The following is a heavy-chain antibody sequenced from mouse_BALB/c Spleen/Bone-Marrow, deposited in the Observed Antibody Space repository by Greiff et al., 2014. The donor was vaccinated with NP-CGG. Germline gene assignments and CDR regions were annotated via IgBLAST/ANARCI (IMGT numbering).Heavy chain of an antibody. D-gene: IGHD1-1*01. CDR1: GFTFSNYW. V-gene: IGHV6-6*02. CDR3: TRDYSY. Sequence: DVQLQESGGGLVQPGGSMKLSCVASGFTFSNYWMNWVRQSPEKGLEWVAEIRLKSNNYATHYAESVKGRFTISRDDSKSSVYLQMNNLRAEDTGIYYCTRDYSYWGQGTLVTVSA. J-gene: IGHJ3*01. CDR2: IRLKSNNYAT.